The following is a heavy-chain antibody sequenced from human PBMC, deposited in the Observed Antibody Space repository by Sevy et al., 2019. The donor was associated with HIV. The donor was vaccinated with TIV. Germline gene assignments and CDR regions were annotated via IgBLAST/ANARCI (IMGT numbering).Heavy chain of an antibody. V-gene: IGHV4-59*01. D-gene: IGHD6-13*01. Sequence: SETLSLTCTVSGGSISSYYWSWIRQPPGKGLEWIGYIYYSGSTNYNPSHKARVTISVDTFKNQLSLKLSSVTGADTAVYYGARGVPYSSIDYWGQGTLVTVSS. CDR1: GGSISSYY. CDR2: IYYSGST. J-gene: IGHJ4*02. CDR3: ARGVPYSSIDY.